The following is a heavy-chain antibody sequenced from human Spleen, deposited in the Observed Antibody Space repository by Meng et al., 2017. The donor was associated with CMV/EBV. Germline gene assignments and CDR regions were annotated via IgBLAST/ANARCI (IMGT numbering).Heavy chain of an antibody. CDR1: GFTFSNAW. Sequence: GESLKISCAASGFTFSNAWMSWVRQAPGKGLEWVGRIKSKTDGGTTDYAAPVKGRFTISRDDSKNTLYLQMNSLKTEDTAVHYCTTGLGLVGTSCHMCYYYYGMDVWGQGTTVTVSS. J-gene: IGHJ6*02. CDR3: TTGLGLVGTSCHMCYYYYGMDV. CDR2: IKSKTDGGTT. D-gene: IGHD2-2*02. V-gene: IGHV3-15*01.